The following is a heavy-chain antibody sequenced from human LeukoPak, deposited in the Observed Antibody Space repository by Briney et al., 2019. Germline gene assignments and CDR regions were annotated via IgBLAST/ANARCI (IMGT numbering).Heavy chain of an antibody. J-gene: IGHJ5*02. Sequence: GASVKVSCKASGYTFTGYYMHWVRQAPGQGLEWMGWINPNSGGTNFAQNFQGRVTLTRDTSISTAYMELYRLRSDDTAVYYCASGELGDWFDPWGQGTLVTVSS. CDR1: GYTFTGYY. CDR2: INPNSGGT. CDR3: ASGELGDWFDP. D-gene: IGHD7-27*01. V-gene: IGHV1-2*02.